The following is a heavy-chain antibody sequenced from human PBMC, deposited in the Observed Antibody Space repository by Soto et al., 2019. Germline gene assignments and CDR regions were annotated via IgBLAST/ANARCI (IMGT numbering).Heavy chain of an antibody. D-gene: IGHD3-9*01. J-gene: IGHJ5*02. Sequence: SQTLSLTCAISGDSVSSNSAAWNWIRQSPSRGLEWLGRTYYRSKWYNDYAVSVKSRITINPDTSKNQFSLQLNSVTPEDTAVYYCARDRYYDILTAPNWFDPWGQGTLVTVSS. V-gene: IGHV6-1*01. CDR1: GDSVSSNSAA. CDR2: TYYRSKWYN. CDR3: ARDRYYDILTAPNWFDP.